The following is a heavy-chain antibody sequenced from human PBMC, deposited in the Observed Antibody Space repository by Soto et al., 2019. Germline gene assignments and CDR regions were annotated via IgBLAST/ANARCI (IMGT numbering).Heavy chain of an antibody. D-gene: IGHD3-10*02. CDR2: MSSDGALV. CDR3: ARDDYYVGGYHVLGAFDN. CDR1: GFTFSGFA. J-gene: IGHJ3*02. V-gene: IGHV3-30*04. Sequence: QVQLVESGGGVVQPGTSLRLSCAASGFTFSGFAMHWIRQAPGQGLEWVAVMSSDGALVFYANSMKGRFTISRDNSKNTMYLHMDSLTSEVTAVYFCARDDYYVGGYHVLGAFDNWGRGTMVTVSS.